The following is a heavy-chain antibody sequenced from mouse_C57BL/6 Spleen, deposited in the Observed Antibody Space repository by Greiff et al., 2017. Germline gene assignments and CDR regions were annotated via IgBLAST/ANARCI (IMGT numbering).Heavy chain of an antibody. CDR3: ARFPTTENYFDY. D-gene: IGHD1-1*01. CDR1: GYTFTSYW. V-gene: IGHV1-52*01. Sequence: VQLQQPGAELVRPGSSVKLSCKASGYTFTSYWMHWVKQRPIQGLEWIGNIDPSDSETHYNQKFKDKATLTVEKSSSTAYMQLSSLTSEDSAVYYCARFPTTENYFDYWGQGTTLTVSS. CDR2: IDPSDSET. J-gene: IGHJ2*01.